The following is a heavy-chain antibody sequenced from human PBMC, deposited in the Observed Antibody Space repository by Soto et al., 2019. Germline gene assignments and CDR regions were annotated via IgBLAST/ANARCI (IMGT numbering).Heavy chain of an antibody. CDR3: ARARIAAALDAFDI. CDR2: INPNSGGT. J-gene: IGHJ3*02. D-gene: IGHD6-13*01. CDR1: GYTFTGYY. Sequence: ASVKVSCKASGYTFTGYYMHWVRQAPGQGLEWMGWINPNSGGTNYAQKFQGWVTMTRDTSISTAYMELSRLRSDDTAVYYCARARIAAALDAFDIWGQGTMVTVS. V-gene: IGHV1-2*04.